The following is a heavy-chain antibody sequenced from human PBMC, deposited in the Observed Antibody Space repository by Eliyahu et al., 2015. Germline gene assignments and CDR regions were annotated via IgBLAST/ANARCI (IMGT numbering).Heavy chain of an antibody. J-gene: IGHJ4*02. CDR2: MNPNSGKT. CDR3: ARGRIFYATGNGWYGVY. V-gene: IGHV1-8*01. CDR1: GYTLTEYE. Sequence: QVQLVQSGAEVKKPGASVKVSCKASGYTLTEYEINWVRQAPGQGPEWMGWMNPNSGKTGYSQKFQGRVTMTSNTSISTAYMELSSVRSDDTAVYYCARGRIFYATGNGWYGVYWGQGTLVTVSS. D-gene: IGHD6-19*01.